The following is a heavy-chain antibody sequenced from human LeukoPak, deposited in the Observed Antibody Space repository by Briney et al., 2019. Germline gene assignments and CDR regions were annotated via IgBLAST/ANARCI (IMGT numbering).Heavy chain of an antibody. V-gene: IGHV3-30*03. CDR3: ARVRSIQLWAAGY. CDR2: ISYDGSNK. Sequence: GGSLRLSCAASGFTFSSYGMHWVRQAPGKGLEWVAVISYDGSNKYYAESVKGRFTISRDNSKNTLYLQMNSLRAEDTAVYYCARVRSIQLWAAGYWGQGTLVTVSS. D-gene: IGHD5-18*01. CDR1: GFTFSSYG. J-gene: IGHJ4*02.